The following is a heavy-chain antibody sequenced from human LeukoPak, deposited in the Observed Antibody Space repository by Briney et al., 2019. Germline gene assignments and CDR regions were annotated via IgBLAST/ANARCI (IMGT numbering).Heavy chain of an antibody. D-gene: IGHD3-10*01. J-gene: IGHJ4*02. CDR3: ARGVGLLGDY. Sequence: PGRSLILSCAASGLTFSSYGMHWVRQAPGKGLEWVAVIWYDGSNKYCADSVKGRFTISRENSKNTRYLQMNSLRAEDTAVYYCARGVGLLGDYWGQGTLVTVSS. CDR2: IWYDGSNK. V-gene: IGHV3-33*01. CDR1: GLTFSSYG.